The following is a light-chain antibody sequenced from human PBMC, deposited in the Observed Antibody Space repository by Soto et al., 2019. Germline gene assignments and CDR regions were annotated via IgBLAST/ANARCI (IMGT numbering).Light chain of an antibody. J-gene: IGLJ1*01. CDR3: TSYTSSTTYV. CDR1: SSDVGGYNS. Sequence: QSVLAQPASVSGSPGQSITISCTGTSSDVGGYNSVSWYQQHPGKAPKLMIYEVNYRPSGISNRFSGSKSGNTASLTISGLQAEDEADYYCTSYTSSTTYVFGTGTKVTVL. CDR2: EVN. V-gene: IGLV2-14*01.